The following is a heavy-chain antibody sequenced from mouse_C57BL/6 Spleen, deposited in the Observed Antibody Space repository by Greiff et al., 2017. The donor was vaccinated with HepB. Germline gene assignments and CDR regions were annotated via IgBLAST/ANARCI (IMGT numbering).Heavy chain of an antibody. CDR3: AMGYYGSKRYAMDY. D-gene: IGHD1-1*01. CDR2: IHPSDSDT. J-gene: IGHJ4*01. Sequence: QVQLKESGAELVKPGASVKVSCKASGYTFTSYWMHWVKQRPGQGLEWIGRIHPSDSDTNYNQKFKGKATLTVDKSSSTAYMQLSSLTSEDSAVYYWAMGYYGSKRYAMDYWGQGTSVTVSS. V-gene: IGHV1-74*01. CDR1: GYTFTSYW.